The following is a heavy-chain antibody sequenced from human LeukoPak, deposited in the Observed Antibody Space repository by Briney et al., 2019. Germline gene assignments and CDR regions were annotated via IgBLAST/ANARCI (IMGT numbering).Heavy chain of an antibody. V-gene: IGHV1-69*02. J-gene: IGHJ4*02. CDR1: GGPFSSYT. Sequence: SVKVSCKASGGPFSSYTISWVRQAPGQGLEWMGRIIPILDKANYAQKFQGRVTITADKSTGTAYMDLNSLRSEDTAVYYCVGGPGMATFDYWGQGTLVTVSS. D-gene: IGHD5-24*01. CDR3: VGGPGMATFDY. CDR2: IIPILDKA.